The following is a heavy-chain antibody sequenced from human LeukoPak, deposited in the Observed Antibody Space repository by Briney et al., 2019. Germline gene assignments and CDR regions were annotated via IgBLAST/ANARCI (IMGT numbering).Heavy chain of an antibody. V-gene: IGHV5-51*01. D-gene: IGHD2-2*01. CDR2: IYPGDSDT. CDR1: GYSFTSYW. Sequence: GESLKISCKGSGYSFTSYWIGWVRQMPGKGLEWMGIIYPGDSDTRYSPSFQGQVTISADKSISTAYLQWSSLKASDTAMYYCSRQCSSTSCYDACDIWGQGTMVTVSS. CDR3: SRQCSSTSCYDACDI. J-gene: IGHJ3*02.